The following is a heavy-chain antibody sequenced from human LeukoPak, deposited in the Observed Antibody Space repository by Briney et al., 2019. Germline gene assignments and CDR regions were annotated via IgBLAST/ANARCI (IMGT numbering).Heavy chain of an antibody. CDR3: ASPTLRGGFDI. Sequence: GESLKISCKGSGYSFTNYWIGWVRQMPGKGLEWMGIIYPGDSDTRYSPAFQGQVTISADKSISTACLQWSSLKASDTAMYYCASPTLRGGFDIWGQGTMVTVSS. CDR1: GYSFTNYW. CDR2: IYPGDSDT. J-gene: IGHJ3*02. D-gene: IGHD2-15*01. V-gene: IGHV5-51*01.